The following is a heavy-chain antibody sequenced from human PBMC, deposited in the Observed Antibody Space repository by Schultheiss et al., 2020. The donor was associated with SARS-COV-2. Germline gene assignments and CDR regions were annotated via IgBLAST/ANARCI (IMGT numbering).Heavy chain of an antibody. CDR3: ARDEISRNFYYYYYGMDV. CDR1: GFTFSSYS. CDR2: ISCSSSYI. J-gene: IGHJ6*02. V-gene: IGHV3-21*01. D-gene: IGHD3-3*02. Sequence: GGSLRLSCAASGFTFSSYSMNWVRQAPGKGLEWVSSISCSSSYIYYADSVKGRFTISRDNAKNSLYLQMNSLRAEDTAVYYCARDEISRNFYYYYYGMDVWGQGTTVTVSS.